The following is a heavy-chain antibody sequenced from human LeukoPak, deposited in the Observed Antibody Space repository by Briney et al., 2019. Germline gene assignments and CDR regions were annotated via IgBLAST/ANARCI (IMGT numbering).Heavy chain of an antibody. V-gene: IGHV3-73*01. CDR1: GFTFSGSA. CDR3: TSFFTSGSYYWNDY. J-gene: IGHJ4*02. Sequence: QSGGSLRLSCAASGFTFSGSAMHWVRQASGKGLEWVGRIRSKANSYATAYAASVKGRFTISRDDSKNTAYLQMNSLKTEDTAVYYCTSFFTSGSYYWNDYWGQGTLVTVSS. CDR2: IRSKANSYAT. D-gene: IGHD1-26*01.